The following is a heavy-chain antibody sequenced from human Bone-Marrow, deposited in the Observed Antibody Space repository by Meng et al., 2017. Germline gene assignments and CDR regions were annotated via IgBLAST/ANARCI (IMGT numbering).Heavy chain of an antibody. V-gene: IGHV4-34*01. CDR3: VTMVRGRGDWFDP. D-gene: IGHD3-10*01. CDR1: GGSFSGYY. CDR2: INHSGST. Sequence: SETLSLTCAVYGGSFSGYYWSWIRQPPGKGLEWIGEINHSGSTNYNPSLKSRVTISVDTSKNQFSLKLSSMTAADTAVYYCVTMVRGRGDWFDPWGQGTLVTVSS. J-gene: IGHJ5*02.